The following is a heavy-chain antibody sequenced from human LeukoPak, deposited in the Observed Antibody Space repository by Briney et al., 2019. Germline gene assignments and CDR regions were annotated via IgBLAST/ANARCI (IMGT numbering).Heavy chain of an antibody. V-gene: IGHV3-9*01. CDR1: GFTFDDYA. CDR3: AKDSSYNCGSGSYGIDY. Sequence: GRSLRLSCAASGFTFDDYAMHWVRQAPGKGLEWVSGINWNSGNIGYADSVKGRFTISRDNAKHSLYLQMNSLRAEDTALYYCAKDSSYNCGSGSYGIDYWGQGTLVTVSS. J-gene: IGHJ4*02. D-gene: IGHD3-10*01. CDR2: INWNSGNI.